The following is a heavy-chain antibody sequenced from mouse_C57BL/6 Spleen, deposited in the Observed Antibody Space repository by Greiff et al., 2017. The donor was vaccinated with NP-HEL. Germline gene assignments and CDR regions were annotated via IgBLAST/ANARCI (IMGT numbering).Heavy chain of an antibody. CDR3: ARGVTAQAFAY. CDR1: GYTFTTYP. V-gene: IGHV1-47*01. J-gene: IGHJ3*01. D-gene: IGHD3-2*02. Sequence: VQLQQSGAELVKPGASVKMSCKASGYTFTTYPIEWMKQNHGKSLEWIGNFHPYNDDTKYNEKFKGKATLTVETSSRTVYLELSRLTSDDSAIYYCARGVTAQAFAYWGQGTLVTVSA. CDR2: FHPYNDDT.